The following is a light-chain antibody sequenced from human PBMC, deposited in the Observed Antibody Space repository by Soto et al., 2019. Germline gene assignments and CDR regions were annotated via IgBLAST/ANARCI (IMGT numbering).Light chain of an antibody. CDR3: PAWDDSLKGD. CDR2: SNN. V-gene: IGLV1-44*01. CDR1: SCKIGSNT. Sequence: QSALTQPPSASGTPGQRVTISWSGRSCKIGSNTVKWYQQPPGTAPKLLIYSNNQRPSGVPDRLSGSKSGTSASLAISGIQSEYDADYYCPAWDDSLKGDFGTGTRSPS. J-gene: IGLJ1*01.